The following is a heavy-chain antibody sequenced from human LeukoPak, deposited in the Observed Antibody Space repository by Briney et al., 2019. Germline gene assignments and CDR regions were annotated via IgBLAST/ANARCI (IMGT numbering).Heavy chain of an antibody. V-gene: IGHV4-4*02. J-gene: IGHJ5*02. CDR3: GGLISPGCFDP. CDR1: GGSISSSNW. CDR2: IYHSGST. D-gene: IGHD2-8*01. Sequence: SGTLSLTCAVSGGSISSSNWWSWVRQPPGKGLEWIGEIYHSGSTYYNPSLKSRVTISVDTSKNQFSLKLSSVTAADTAVYYCGGLISPGCFDPWGRGPLVTVPS.